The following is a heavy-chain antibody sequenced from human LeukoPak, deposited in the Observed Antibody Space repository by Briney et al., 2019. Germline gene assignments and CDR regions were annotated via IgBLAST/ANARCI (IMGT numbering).Heavy chain of an antibody. CDR3: ARLKGVYDI. V-gene: IGHV4-39*01. D-gene: IGHD6-6*01. CDR1: GGSISSSSYY. CDR2: IYYSGIT. Sequence: PSETLSLXCTVSGGSISSSSYYWGWIRQPPGKGLEWIGSIYYSGITYYNPSLKSRVTISVDTSKNQFSLKLSSVTAADTAVYYCARLKGVYDIWGQGTMVTVSS. J-gene: IGHJ3*02.